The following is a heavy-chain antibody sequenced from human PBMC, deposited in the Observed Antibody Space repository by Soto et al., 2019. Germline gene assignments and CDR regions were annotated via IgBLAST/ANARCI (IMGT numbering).Heavy chain of an antibody. CDR3: ARAARITMVRGRGNWFDP. V-gene: IGHV1-2*04. D-gene: IGHD3-10*01. Sequence: ASVKVSCKASGYTFTGYYMHWVRQAPGQGLEWMGWINPNSGGTNYAQKFQGWVTMTRDTSISTAYMELSRLRSDDTAVYYCARAARITMVRGRGNWFDPWGQGTLVTVS. CDR1: GYTFTGYY. CDR2: INPNSGGT. J-gene: IGHJ5*02.